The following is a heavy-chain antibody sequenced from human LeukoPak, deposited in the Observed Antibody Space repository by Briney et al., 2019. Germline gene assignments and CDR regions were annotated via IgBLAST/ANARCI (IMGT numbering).Heavy chain of an antibody. D-gene: IGHD5-24*01. V-gene: IGHV4-39*01. CDR1: GDSISNKIYY. J-gene: IGHJ1*01. CDR3: ARHAVVDAYPRYFQH. Sequence: SETLSLTCTVSGDSISNKIYYWGWIRQPPGKGLEWIGSLSSNGSVYYNPSLKNRVSVSIDTSKNQFSLRLTSVIAADTSVYYCARHAVVDAYPRYFQHWGQGTLITVSS. CDR2: LSSNGSV.